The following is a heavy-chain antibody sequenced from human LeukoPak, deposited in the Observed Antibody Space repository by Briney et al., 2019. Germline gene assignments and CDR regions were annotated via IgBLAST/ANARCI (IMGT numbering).Heavy chain of an antibody. CDR3: ATGTSGSYYGNFDY. J-gene: IGHJ4*02. CDR1: GYTLTELS. D-gene: IGHD3-10*01. CDR2: FDPEDGET. V-gene: IGHV1-24*01. Sequence: ASVKVSCKVSGYTLTELSMHWVRQAPGKGLEWMGGFDPEDGETIYAQRFQGRVTMTEDTSTDTAYMELSSLRSEDTAVYYCATGTSGSYYGNFDYWGQGTLVTVSS.